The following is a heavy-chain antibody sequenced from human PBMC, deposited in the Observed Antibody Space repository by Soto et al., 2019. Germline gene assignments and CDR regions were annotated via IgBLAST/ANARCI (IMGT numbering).Heavy chain of an antibody. Sequence: GGSLRLSCAASGFTFSDHYMDWVRQAPGKGVEWVGRSRNKAKSYTTEYAASVRGRFTISREDSKNSLYLQMNSLKTEDTAVYYCTRASQTTIVGTTTYYFDYWGRGTLVTVSS. CDR3: TRASQTTIVGTTTYYFDY. CDR1: GFTFSDHY. J-gene: IGHJ4*02. V-gene: IGHV3-72*01. D-gene: IGHD1-26*01. CDR2: SRNKAKSYTT.